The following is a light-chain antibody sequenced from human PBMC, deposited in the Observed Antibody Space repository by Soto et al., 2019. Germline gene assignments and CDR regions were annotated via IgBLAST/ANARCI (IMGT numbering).Light chain of an antibody. J-gene: IGKJ4*01. CDR3: QQTNSFPLT. CDR2: SAS. V-gene: IGKV1-12*01. Sequence: DLQLTQSPSSVSASVGDRVTITCRASQGISSWLAWYQQKPGKAPNLLIYSASTLQSGVPSRFSGSGSGTDFTLTISSLQPDDFAIYYCQQTNSFPLTFGGGTKVEIK. CDR1: QGISSW.